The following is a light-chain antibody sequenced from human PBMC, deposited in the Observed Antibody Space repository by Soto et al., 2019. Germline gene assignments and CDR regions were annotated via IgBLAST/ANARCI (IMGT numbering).Light chain of an antibody. CDR3: QVWDTITDQYI. V-gene: IGLV3-21*02. J-gene: IGLJ1*01. CDR2: DAR. CDR1: NVGGKG. Sequence: SYELPQPPSVSVAPGQTARITCGGDNVGGKGVQWYQQKPGQAPVLVLYDARDRPSWIPERFSGSNSGNTATLIISSVEAGDDAEFYCQVWDTITDQYILGSGTKGTVL.